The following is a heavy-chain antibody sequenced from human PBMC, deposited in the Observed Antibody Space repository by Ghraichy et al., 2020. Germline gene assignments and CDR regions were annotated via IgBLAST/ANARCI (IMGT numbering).Heavy chain of an antibody. D-gene: IGHD2-2*03. CDR3: ARAPLFPPWMYDF. CDR1: GGAFVDYY. Sequence: SQTLSLTCAVYGGAFVDYYWSWIRQTPGKGLEWSGKITYVGAVNYNPSLKSRAVISMDTTRKPFFLKLPSVTAADAAVYFCARAPLFPPWMYDFWGQGTLVTVSS. V-gene: IGHV4-34*01. CDR2: ITYVGAV. J-gene: IGHJ4*02.